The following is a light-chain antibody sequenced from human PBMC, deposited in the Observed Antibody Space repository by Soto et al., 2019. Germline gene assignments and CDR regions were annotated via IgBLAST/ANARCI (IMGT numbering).Light chain of an antibody. CDR3: SSYTSSSTYV. Sequence: QSVLTQPASVSGSPLQSLTISCTGTSSDVGGYNYVSWYQQHPGKAPKLMIYDVSNRPSGVSNRFSGSKSGNTASLTISGLQAEDEADYYCSSYTSSSTYVFGTGTKVTVL. J-gene: IGLJ1*01. CDR1: SSDVGGYNY. CDR2: DVS. V-gene: IGLV2-14*01.